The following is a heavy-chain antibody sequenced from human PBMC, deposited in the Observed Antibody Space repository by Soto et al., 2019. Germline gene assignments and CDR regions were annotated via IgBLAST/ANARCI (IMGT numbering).Heavy chain of an antibody. D-gene: IGHD2-21*02. V-gene: IGHV4-59*01. Sequence: PSETLSLTCTVSGGSISSYYWGWIRQPPGKGLEWIGYIYYSGSTNYNPSLKSRVTISVDTSKNQFSLKLSSVTAADTAVYYCARDRGDWNYFHYGMDVWGQGTTVTVSS. CDR2: IYYSGST. CDR1: GGSISSYY. CDR3: ARDRGDWNYFHYGMDV. J-gene: IGHJ6*02.